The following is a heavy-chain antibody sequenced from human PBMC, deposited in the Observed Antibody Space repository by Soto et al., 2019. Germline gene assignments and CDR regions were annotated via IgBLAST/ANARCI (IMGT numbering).Heavy chain of an antibody. D-gene: IGHD1-1*01. Sequence: AESLTNCCKVSGYSFTSYWIGWVLQMPGKGLEWVGIIYPRDSYTIYSPSFQCQATISADKSTSTVYLQWSSLKSSDTAIYYCARQGGGVPTINLIWFDPWGQGTLVTVS. CDR1: GYSFTSYW. J-gene: IGHJ5*02. CDR2: IYPRDSYT. V-gene: IGHV5-51*01. CDR3: ARQGGGVPTINLIWFDP.